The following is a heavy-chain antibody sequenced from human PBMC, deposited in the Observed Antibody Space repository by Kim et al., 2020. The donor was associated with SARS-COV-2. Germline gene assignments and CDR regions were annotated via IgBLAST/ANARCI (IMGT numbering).Heavy chain of an antibody. J-gene: IGHJ5*02. CDR1: GFTFSSYS. CDR3: ATTFIAAAGTGWFDP. D-gene: IGHD6-13*01. CDR2: ISSSSSYI. V-gene: IGHV3-21*01. Sequence: GGSLRLSCAASGFTFSSYSMNWVRQAPGKGLEWVSSISSSSSYIYYADSVKGRFTISRDNAKNSLYLQMNSLRAEDTAVYYCATTFIAAAGTGWFDPWGQGTLVTVSS.